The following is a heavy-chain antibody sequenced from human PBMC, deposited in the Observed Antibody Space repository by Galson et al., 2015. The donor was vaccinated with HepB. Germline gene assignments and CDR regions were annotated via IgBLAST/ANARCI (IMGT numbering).Heavy chain of an antibody. CDR1: GYSFTSYW. V-gene: IGHV5-10-1*01. CDR2: IDPSDSYT. Sequence: QSGAEVKKPGESLRISCKGSGYSFTSYWISWVRQMPGKGLEWMGRIDPSDSYTNYSPSFQGHVTISADKSISTAYLQWSSLKASDTAMYYCASYPMVRGVYDGMDVWGQGTTVTVSS. D-gene: IGHD3-10*01. CDR3: ASYPMVRGVYDGMDV. J-gene: IGHJ6*02.